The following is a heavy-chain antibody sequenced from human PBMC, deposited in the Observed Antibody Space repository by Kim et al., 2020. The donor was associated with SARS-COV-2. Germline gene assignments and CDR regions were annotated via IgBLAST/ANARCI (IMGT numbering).Heavy chain of an antibody. V-gene: IGHV4-34*01. J-gene: IGHJ4*02. Sequence: TNSNPSLKSRVTISVDTSKNQFSLELSSVTAADTAVYYCARGIAAAGGDYWGQGTLVTVSS. D-gene: IGHD6-13*01. CDR3: ARGIAAAGGDY. CDR2: T.